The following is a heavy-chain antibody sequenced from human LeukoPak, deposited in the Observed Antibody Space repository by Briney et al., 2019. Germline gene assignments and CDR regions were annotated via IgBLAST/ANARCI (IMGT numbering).Heavy chain of an antibody. J-gene: IGHJ4*02. D-gene: IGHD5-24*01. Sequence: GSLRLSCAASGFTFSSYSMNWVRQAPGKGLEWIGEINHSGSTNYNPSLKSRVTISVDTSKNRFSLRLSSVTAADTAIYYCARDAEMALDYWGQGTLVTVSS. V-gene: IGHV4-34*01. CDR1: GFTFSSYS. CDR2: INHSGST. CDR3: ARDAEMALDY.